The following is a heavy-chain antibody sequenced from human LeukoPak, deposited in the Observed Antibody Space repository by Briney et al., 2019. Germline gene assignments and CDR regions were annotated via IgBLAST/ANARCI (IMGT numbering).Heavy chain of an antibody. CDR1: GFTFDDYA. Sequence: PGGSLRLSCAASGFTFDDYAMHWVRQAPGKGLEWVSLISWDGGSTYYADSVKGRFTISRDNSKNSLYLQMNSLRAEDTALYYCAKDRRARGGLYRSYFDYWGQGTLVTVSS. J-gene: IGHJ4*02. CDR3: AKDRRARGGLYRSYFDY. D-gene: IGHD2-15*01. V-gene: IGHV3-43D*03. CDR2: ISWDGGST.